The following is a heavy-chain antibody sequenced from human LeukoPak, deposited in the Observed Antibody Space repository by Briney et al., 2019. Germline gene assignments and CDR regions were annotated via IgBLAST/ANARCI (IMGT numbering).Heavy chain of an antibody. CDR1: GYTFTGYY. CDR3: TRDGGQHLGVLNY. CDR2: INPNGGGT. V-gene: IGHV1-2*02. J-gene: IGHJ4*02. D-gene: IGHD2-2*01. Sequence: ASVKVSCKASGYTFTGYYMHWVRQAPGQGLEWMGWINPNGGGTNYPQKFQGRDTMPRDTSISTAYMELTRLRSDDTAVYYCTRDGGQHLGVLNYWGQGTQVIVSS.